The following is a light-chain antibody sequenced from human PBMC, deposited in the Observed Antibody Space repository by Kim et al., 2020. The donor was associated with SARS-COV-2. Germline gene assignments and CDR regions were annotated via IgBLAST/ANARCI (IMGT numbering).Light chain of an antibody. CDR3: LQHQTLPYT. CDR1: QAINIF. J-gene: IGKJ2*01. Sequence: DIQMTQSPSAMSASVGARVTIPCRASQAINIFLAWFQQKPGEAPKRLIYSASSLQSGVPSRFSGSGSGTEFTLTISSLQPEDFATYYCLQHQTLPYTFGQETKLEIK. V-gene: IGKV1-17*03. CDR2: SAS.